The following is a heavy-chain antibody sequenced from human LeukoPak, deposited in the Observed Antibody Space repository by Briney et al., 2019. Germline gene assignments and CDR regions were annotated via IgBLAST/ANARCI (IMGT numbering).Heavy chain of an antibody. CDR3: ARSETDRRFRRYMDV. J-gene: IGHJ6*03. V-gene: IGHV4-38-2*02. Sequence: SETLSLTCTVSGYSISSGYYWGWIRQPPGKGLEWIGSLYHSGSTYYNPSLKSRVTISVDTSKNQFSLKLSSVTAADTAVYYCARSETDRRFRRYMDVWGKGTTVTVSS. D-gene: IGHD3-10*01. CDR1: GYSISSGYY. CDR2: LYHSGST.